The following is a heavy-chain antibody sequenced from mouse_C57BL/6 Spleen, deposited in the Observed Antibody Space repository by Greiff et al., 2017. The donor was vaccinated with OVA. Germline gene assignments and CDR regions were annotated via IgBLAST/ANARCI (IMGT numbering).Heavy chain of an antibody. CDR1: GFNIKDDY. CDR3: TIDFTGTSRFAY. Sequence: EVKLMESGAELVRPGASVKLSCTASGFNIKDDYMHWVKQRPEQGLEWIGWIDPENGDTEYASKFQGKATITADTSSNTAYLQLSSLTSEDTAVYYCTIDFTGTSRFAYWGQGTLVTVSA. J-gene: IGHJ3*01. V-gene: IGHV14-4*01. D-gene: IGHD4-1*01. CDR2: IDPENGDT.